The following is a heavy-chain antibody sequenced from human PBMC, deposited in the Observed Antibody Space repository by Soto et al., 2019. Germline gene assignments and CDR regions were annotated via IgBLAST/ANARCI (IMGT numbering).Heavy chain of an antibody. J-gene: IGHJ4*02. CDR3: ARGRSPNFGDYGRFDY. CDR1: GYIFNSAG. D-gene: IGHD4-17*01. CDR2: ISIYTGKT. V-gene: IGHV1-18*01. Sequence: ASVKVSCKASGYIFNSAGIAWVRQAPGQGLEWMGWISIYTGKTNYAQSLQGRVTMSTDTATSTAYMELRGLTSDDTAVYFCARGRSPNFGDYGRFDYWGQGSLVTVFS.